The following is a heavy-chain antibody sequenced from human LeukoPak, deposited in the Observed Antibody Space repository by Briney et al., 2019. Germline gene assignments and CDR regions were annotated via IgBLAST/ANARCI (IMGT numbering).Heavy chain of an antibody. Sequence: ASVKVSCTASGYIFTSYGLTWVRQAPGQGLEWMGWISTYNTNTYYAQGLQGRVSMTTDTSTSTAYMELRSLRSDDTAVYYCVRPHSYGSTYFDCWGQGTLVTVSS. CDR3: VRPHSYGSTYFDC. CDR1: GYIFTSYG. V-gene: IGHV1-18*01. D-gene: IGHD4-17*01. J-gene: IGHJ4*02. CDR2: ISTYNTNT.